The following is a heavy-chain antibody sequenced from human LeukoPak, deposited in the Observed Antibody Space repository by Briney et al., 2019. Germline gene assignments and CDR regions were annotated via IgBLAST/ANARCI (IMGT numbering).Heavy chain of an antibody. V-gene: IGHV1-69*05. D-gene: IGHD6-13*01. Sequence: SVKVSCKASGGTFSSYGISWVRLAPGQGREWMGRIIPIFGTANYAQKFQGRVTITTDESTGTDYMELSSLRSEDTAVYYCGRAPGQQLVLTIWGQGTLVTVSS. CDR2: IIPIFGTA. CDR1: GGTFSSYG. J-gene: IGHJ4*02. CDR3: GRAPGQQLVLTI.